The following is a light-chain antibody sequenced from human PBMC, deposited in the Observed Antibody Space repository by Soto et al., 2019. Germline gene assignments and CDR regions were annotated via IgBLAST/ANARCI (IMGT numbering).Light chain of an antibody. CDR3: QSYDSSLSGSV. CDR2: GNS. Sequence: QSVLTQPPSVSGAPGQRVTISCTGSSSNIGAGYDVHWYQKLPGTAPKLPIYGNSNRPSGVPDRFSGSKSGTSASLAITGLQAEDEADYYCQSYDSSLSGSVFGGGTKVTVL. CDR1: SSNIGAGYD. J-gene: IGLJ3*02. V-gene: IGLV1-40*01.